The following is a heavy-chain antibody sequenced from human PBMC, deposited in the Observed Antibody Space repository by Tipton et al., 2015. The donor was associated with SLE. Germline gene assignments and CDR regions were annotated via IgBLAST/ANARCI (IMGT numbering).Heavy chain of an antibody. J-gene: IGHJ4*02. CDR2: ISYDGSDQ. Sequence: RSLRLSCAASGFTFNNYGMHWVRQAPGKGLEWVAVISYDGSDQYYADSVKGRFTISRDNSGNTLDLQMNSLRADDTAVYYCVREREYGVPGGYFDYWGQGTLVTVSS. V-gene: IGHV3-30*19. CDR1: GFTFNNYG. D-gene: IGHD2-8*01. CDR3: VREREYGVPGGYFDY.